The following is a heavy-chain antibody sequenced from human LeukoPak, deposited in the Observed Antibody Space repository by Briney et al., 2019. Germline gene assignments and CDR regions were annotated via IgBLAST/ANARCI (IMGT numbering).Heavy chain of an antibody. CDR3: ARRLGIDYYFDY. Sequence: PGGSLRLSCAASGFTFDDYGMSWVRQAPGKGLEWVSGINWNGGSTGYADSVKGRFTISRDDAKNSLYLQMNSLRAEDTALYYCARRLGIDYYFDYWGQGTLVTVSS. CDR2: INWNGGST. J-gene: IGHJ4*02. CDR1: GFTFDDYG. V-gene: IGHV3-20*04. D-gene: IGHD5-12*01.